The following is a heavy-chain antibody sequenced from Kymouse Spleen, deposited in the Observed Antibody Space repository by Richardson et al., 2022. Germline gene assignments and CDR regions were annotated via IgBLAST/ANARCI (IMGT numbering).Heavy chain of an antibody. J-gene: IGHJ6*02. CDR3: AKDGETGTTKGYYYYYGMDV. V-gene: IGHV3-9*01. D-gene: IGHD1-1*01,IGHD1-20*01. CDR2: ISWNSGSI. Sequence: EVQLVESGGGLVQPGRSLRLSCAASGFTFDDYAMHWVRQAPGKGLEWVSGISWNSGSIGYADSVKGRFTISRDNAKNSLYLQMNSLRAEDTALYYCAKDGETGTTKGYYYYYGMDVWGQGTTVTVSS. CDR1: GFTFDDYA.